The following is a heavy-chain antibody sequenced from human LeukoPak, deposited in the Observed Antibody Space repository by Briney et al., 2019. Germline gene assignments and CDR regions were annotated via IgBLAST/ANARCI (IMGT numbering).Heavy chain of an antibody. J-gene: IGHJ4*02. V-gene: IGHV3-30-3*01. Sequence: GGSLRLPCAASGFTFSSYAMHWVRQAPGKGLEWVAVISYDGSNKYYADSVKGRFTISRDNSKNTLYLQMNSLRAEDTAVYYCARDQMGYSGSYYLALDYWGQGTLVTVSS. CDR3: ARDQMGYSGSYYLALDY. CDR2: ISYDGSNK. CDR1: GFTFSSYA. D-gene: IGHD1-26*01.